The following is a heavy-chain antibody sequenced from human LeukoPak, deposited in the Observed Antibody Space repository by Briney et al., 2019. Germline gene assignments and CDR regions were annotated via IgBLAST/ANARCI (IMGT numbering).Heavy chain of an antibody. CDR2: ISPSSSTI. V-gene: IGHV3-48*01. J-gene: IGHJ4*02. D-gene: IGHD3-22*01. Sequence: GGSLRLSCAASGFTFSSYSMNWVRQAPGKGLEWVSYISPSSSTIYYADSVKGRFTISRDNSKNTLYLQMNSLRAEDAAVYYCARGYYDSSGAFDYWGQGTLVTVSS. CDR3: ARGYYDSSGAFDY. CDR1: GFTFSSYS.